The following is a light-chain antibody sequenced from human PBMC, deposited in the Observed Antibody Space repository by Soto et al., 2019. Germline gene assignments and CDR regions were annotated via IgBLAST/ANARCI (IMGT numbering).Light chain of an antibody. CDR1: QSISSW. CDR3: QQYNSYSWT. Sequence: DIQMTQSPSSLSASVGDRVTITSRASQSISSWLAWYKQKPGKAPKLLIYKASSLESGVPSRFSGSGSGTEFTLTISSLQPDDFETYYCQQYNSYSWTFGQGTKVDIK. CDR2: KAS. V-gene: IGKV1-5*03. J-gene: IGKJ1*01.